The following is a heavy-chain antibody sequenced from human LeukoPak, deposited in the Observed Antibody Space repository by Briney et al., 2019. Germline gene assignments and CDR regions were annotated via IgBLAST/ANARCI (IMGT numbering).Heavy chain of an antibody. Sequence: SETLSLTCTVSGGSISSGDYYWSWIRQPPGKGLEWIGYIYYSGSTYYNPSLKGRVTISVDTSKNQFSLKLSSVTAADTAVYYCARENYYDSSKIDYWGQGTLVTVSS. V-gene: IGHV4-30-4*08. CDR1: GGSISSGDYY. J-gene: IGHJ4*02. CDR3: ARENYYDSSKIDY. CDR2: IYYSGST. D-gene: IGHD3-22*01.